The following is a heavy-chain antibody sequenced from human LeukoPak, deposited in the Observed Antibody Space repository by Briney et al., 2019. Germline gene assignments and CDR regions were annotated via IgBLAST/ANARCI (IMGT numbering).Heavy chain of an antibody. J-gene: IGHJ4*02. D-gene: IGHD6-19*01. CDR2: VIPILGIA. CDR3: ARAPSGWYFD. CDR1: GGTFSSYA. Sequence: SVKVSCKASGGTFSSYAISWVRHAPGQGLEWMGRVIPILGIANYAQKFQGRVTITADKSTSTAYMELSSLRSEDTAVYYCARAPSGWYFDWGQGTLVTVSS. V-gene: IGHV1-69*04.